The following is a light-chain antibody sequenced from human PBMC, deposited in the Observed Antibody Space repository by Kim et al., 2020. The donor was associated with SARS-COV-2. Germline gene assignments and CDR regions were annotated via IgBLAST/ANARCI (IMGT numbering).Light chain of an antibody. J-gene: IGLJ1*01. CDR2: RDN. V-gene: IGLV3-9*01. CDR3: QVWDSTTYV. Sequence: SMALGQTATITVGGNDIGRKNVHWCQQKPGQAPVLVIYRDNDRPSGIPERFSGSNSGNTATLTISSAQDGDEADYYCQVWDSTTYVFGGGTKVTVL. CDR1: DIGRKN.